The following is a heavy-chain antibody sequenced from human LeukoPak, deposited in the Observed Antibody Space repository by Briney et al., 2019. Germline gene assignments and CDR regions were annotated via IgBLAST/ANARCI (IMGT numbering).Heavy chain of an antibody. D-gene: IGHD3-10*01. Sequence: GGSLRLSCTASGFTFGDYAMSWFRQAPGKGLEWVGFIRSKAYGGTTEYAASVKGRFTVSRDDSKSIAYLQMNSLKTEDTAVYYCTRQIGVYYYYMDVWGKGTTVTVSS. CDR2: IRSKAYGGTT. V-gene: IGHV3-49*03. CDR3: TRQIGVYYYYMDV. CDR1: GFTFGDYA. J-gene: IGHJ6*03.